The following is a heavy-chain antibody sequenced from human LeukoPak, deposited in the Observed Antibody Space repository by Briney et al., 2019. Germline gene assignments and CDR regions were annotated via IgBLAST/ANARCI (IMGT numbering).Heavy chain of an antibody. CDR2: ISDDGNQK. CDR1: GFTFSIYG. V-gene: IGHV3-30*18. D-gene: IGHD6-13*01. CDR3: AKDMETTASGTFDY. J-gene: IGHJ4*02. Sequence: PGSSLRLFCAPSGFTFSIYGMHYVRQAPGKGLECVADISDDGNQKQSAHPVNGRFTIPRDTSNNTLYLHMNSLRPEDTAVYYCAKDMETTASGTFDYWGQGSLVTVSS.